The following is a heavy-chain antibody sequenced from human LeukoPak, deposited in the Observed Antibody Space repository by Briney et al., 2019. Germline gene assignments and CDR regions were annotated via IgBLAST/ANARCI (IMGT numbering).Heavy chain of an antibody. V-gene: IGHV6-1*01. D-gene: IGHD2-15*01. Sequence: SQTLSLTCALSGDSVSSNSAAWNWIRQSPSRGLEWLGWTYYRFKWNNDYAVSVKCRITRNTDTSKNQCSLQVNSVTPEATAVCYCAGVAYYYMDVWGKGTTVTVSS. CDR2: TYYRFKWNN. CDR1: GDSVSSNSAA. CDR3: AGVAYYYMDV. J-gene: IGHJ6*03.